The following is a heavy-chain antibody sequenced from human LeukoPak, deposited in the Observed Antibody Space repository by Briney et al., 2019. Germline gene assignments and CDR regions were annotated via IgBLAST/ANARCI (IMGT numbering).Heavy chain of an antibody. CDR3: ASDPITMVRGVIIPYGMDV. J-gene: IGHJ6*02. D-gene: IGHD3-10*01. CDR2: IKQDGSEK. CDR1: GFTFSSYW. Sequence: GGSLRLSCAASGFTFSSYWMSWVRQAPGKGLEWVANIKQDGSEKYYVDSVKGRFTISRDNAKNSLYLQMNSLRAEDTAVYYCASDPITMVRGVIIPYGMDVWGQGTTVTVSS. V-gene: IGHV3-7*01.